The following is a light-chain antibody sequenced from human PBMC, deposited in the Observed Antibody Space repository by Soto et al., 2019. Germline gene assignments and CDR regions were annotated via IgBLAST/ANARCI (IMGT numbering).Light chain of an antibody. CDR2: DTT. CDR3: FLSYSGAVV. CDR1: TGAVTSGHY. Sequence: QAVVTQEPSLTVSPGGTVTLTCGSSTGAVTSGHYSCWFQQKPGQAPRTLIYDTTNKHSWTPARFSGSLLGGKAALTLSGAQPEDDAYYYCFLSYSGAVVFGGGTKVTVL. V-gene: IGLV7-46*01. J-gene: IGLJ2*01.